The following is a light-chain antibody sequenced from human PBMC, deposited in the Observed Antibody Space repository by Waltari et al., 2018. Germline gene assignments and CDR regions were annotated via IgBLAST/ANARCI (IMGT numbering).Light chain of an antibody. CDR3: QVWDRSAAGV. V-gene: IGLV3-9*01. CDR1: NSGGQR. CDR2: RDS. J-gene: IGLJ2*01. Sequence: SYDLTQPLSVSVALGQTARITCEGGNSGGQRGHWYLQRPGQAPVLVIHRDSNRPSGIPERFSGSNSGDTATLTISRAQVGDEAEYFCQVWDRSAAGVFGGGTKLTVL.